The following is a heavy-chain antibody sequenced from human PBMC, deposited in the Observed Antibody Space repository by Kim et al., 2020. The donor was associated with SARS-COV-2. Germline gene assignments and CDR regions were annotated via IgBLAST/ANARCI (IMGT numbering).Heavy chain of an antibody. CDR3: AKDTSAVSYYGMDV. V-gene: IGHV3-9*01. Sequence: YADSVKSRFTISRDNAKNSLYLPMNSLRAADTALYYCAKDTSAVSYYGMDVWGQGTAVTVSS. D-gene: IGHD6-19*01. J-gene: IGHJ6*02.